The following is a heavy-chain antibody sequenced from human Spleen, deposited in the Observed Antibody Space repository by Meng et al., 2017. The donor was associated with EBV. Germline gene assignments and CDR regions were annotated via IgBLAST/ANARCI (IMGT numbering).Heavy chain of an antibody. Sequence: VKLVAARDGVLRRGGALGHPVAPPGCTFSRIPIGGVGQDPGKRLEYASAMRGNGGNTYYTDSVVGRFTISRDNSKNTLYLEMNGLRAEDTAVYHCAKDRLRDSTPRYFHHWGQGTLVTVSS. V-gene: IGHV3-23*04. CDR1: GCTFSRIP. J-gene: IGHJ1*01. CDR3: AKDRLRDSTPRYFHH. CDR2: MRGNGGNT. D-gene: IGHD3-22*01.